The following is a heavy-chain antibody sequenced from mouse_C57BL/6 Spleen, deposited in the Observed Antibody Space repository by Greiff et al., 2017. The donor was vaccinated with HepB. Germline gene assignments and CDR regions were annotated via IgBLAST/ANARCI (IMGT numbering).Heavy chain of an antibody. J-gene: IGHJ2*01. CDR2: ISYDGSN. CDR3: ARDPGNGYFSFDY. Sequence: VQLKESGPGLVKPSQSLSLTCSVTGYSITSGYYWNWIRQFPGNKLEWMGYISYDGSNNYNPSLKNRISITRDTSKNQFFLKLNSVTTEDTATYYCARDPGNGYFSFDYWGQGTTLTVSS. V-gene: IGHV3-6*01. CDR1: GYSITSGYY. D-gene: IGHD2-3*01.